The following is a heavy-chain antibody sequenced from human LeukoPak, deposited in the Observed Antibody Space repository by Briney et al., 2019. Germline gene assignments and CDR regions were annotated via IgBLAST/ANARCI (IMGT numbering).Heavy chain of an antibody. D-gene: IGHD1-26*01. CDR1: GYTFTGYY. CDR3: ARVGGGTTHYFDL. V-gene: IGHV1-2*02. CDR2: INPNNGGT. Sequence: GASVKVSCKASGYTFTGYYMHWVRQAPGQGLEWMGWINPNNGGTNYAQNFQGRVTMTRDTSISTAYMELTRLRSDDTAVYYCARVGGGTTHYFDLWGRGTLVTVSS. J-gene: IGHJ4*02.